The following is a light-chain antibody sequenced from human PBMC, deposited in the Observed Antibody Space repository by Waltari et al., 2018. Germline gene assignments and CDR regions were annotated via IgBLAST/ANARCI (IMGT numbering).Light chain of an antibody. CDR3: QKYNSAPRT. Sequence: IQMTQSPSSRSASVGDSVTITCRASQSISNYLAWYQQKPGKVPKLLIYAASTLQSGVPSRFSGSGSGTDFTLTISSLQPEDVATYYCQKYNSAPRTFGQGTKVEIK. CDR1: QSISNY. CDR2: AAS. V-gene: IGKV1-27*01. J-gene: IGKJ1*01.